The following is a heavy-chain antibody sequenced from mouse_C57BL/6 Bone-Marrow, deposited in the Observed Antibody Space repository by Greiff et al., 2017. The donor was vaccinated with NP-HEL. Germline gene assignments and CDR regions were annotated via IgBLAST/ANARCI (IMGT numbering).Heavy chain of an antibody. CDR2: IDPEDGET. CDR3: ARLYYGSRGYWYFDV. Sequence: VQLQQSGAELVKPGASVKLSCTASGFNIKDYYMHWVKQRTEQGLAWIGRIDPEDGETKFVPKFQGQATITADTSSNTAYRQLSSLTSEDTAVYFCARLYYGSRGYWYFDVWGTGTTVTVSS. CDR1: GFNIKDYY. J-gene: IGHJ1*03. D-gene: IGHD1-1*01. V-gene: IGHV14-2*01.